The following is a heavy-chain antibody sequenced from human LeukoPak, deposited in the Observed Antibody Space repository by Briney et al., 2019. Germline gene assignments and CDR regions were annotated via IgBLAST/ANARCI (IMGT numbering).Heavy chain of an antibody. CDR2: FDPEDGET. V-gene: IGHV1-24*01. Sequence: ASVKVSCKVSGYTLTELSMHWVRQAPGKGLEWMGRFDPEDGETIYAQKFQGRVTMTADTSADTAYMELSSLRSDDTAVYYCARANNLTFLDYWGQGTLVTVSS. D-gene: IGHD3-9*01. CDR1: GYTLTELS. CDR3: ARANNLTFLDY. J-gene: IGHJ4*02.